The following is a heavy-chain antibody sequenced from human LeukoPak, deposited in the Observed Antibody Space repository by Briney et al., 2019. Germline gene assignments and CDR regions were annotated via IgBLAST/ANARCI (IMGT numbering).Heavy chain of an antibody. CDR1: GFTFSSYW. Sequence: PGGSLRLSCAASGFTFSSYWMSWVRQAPGKGLEWVANIKQDGSEKYYVDFVKGRFTISRDNSKNTLYLQMSSLRAEDTAVYYCARSWGQWEGFDYWGQGTLVTVSS. CDR3: ARSWGQWEGFDY. CDR2: IKQDGSEK. J-gene: IGHJ4*02. D-gene: IGHD1-26*01. V-gene: IGHV3-7*01.